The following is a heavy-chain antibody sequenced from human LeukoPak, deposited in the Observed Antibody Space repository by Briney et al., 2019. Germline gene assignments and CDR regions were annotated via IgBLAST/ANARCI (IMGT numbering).Heavy chain of an antibody. CDR3: AGSPLRQLIRIDY. V-gene: IGHV4-59*08. CDR2: ISYTGIA. J-gene: IGHJ4*02. D-gene: IGHD1-1*01. Sequence: PSETLSLTCSVSDGSIRNYYWSWIRQSPGKGLEWLGLISYTGIATYTPSLQSRLTISIDTPNSHFSLELKSVTAADTAVYYCAGSPLRQLIRIDYWGQGTLITVSS. CDR1: DGSIRNYY.